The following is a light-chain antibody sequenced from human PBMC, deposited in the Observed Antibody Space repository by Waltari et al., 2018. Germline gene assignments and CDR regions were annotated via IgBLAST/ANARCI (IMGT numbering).Light chain of an antibody. CDR1: QNISPW. CDR2: KTS. CDR3: KHYKTSFRT. Sequence: DIQMTQSPSTLSSSVGDRVTITCRASQNISPWLAWHQQKPGKAPRLLIYKTSSLESGVPSRLSGGGSGTEFTLTISCLQHDDFATYYCKHYKTSFRTFGQGTRVEV. V-gene: IGKV1-5*03. J-gene: IGKJ1*01.